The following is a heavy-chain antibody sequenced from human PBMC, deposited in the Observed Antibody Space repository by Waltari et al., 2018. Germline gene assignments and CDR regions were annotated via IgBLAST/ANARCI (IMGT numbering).Heavy chain of an antibody. CDR3: AKGRCSGGSCYPGKNYFDY. Sequence: EVQLLESGGGLVQPGGSLRLSCAASGFTFSSYAMSWVRQAPGKGLEWVSAISGSGGSTYYADSVKGRFTISRDNSKNTLYLQINSLRAEDTAVYYCAKGRCSGGSCYPGKNYFDYWGQGTLVTVSS. J-gene: IGHJ4*02. CDR2: ISGSGGST. V-gene: IGHV3-23*01. CDR1: GFTFSSYA. D-gene: IGHD2-15*01.